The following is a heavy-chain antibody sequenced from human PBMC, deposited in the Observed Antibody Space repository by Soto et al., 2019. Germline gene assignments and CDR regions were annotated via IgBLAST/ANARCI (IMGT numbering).Heavy chain of an antibody. D-gene: IGHD2-15*01. CDR1: GFTFSNAW. J-gene: IGHJ6*02. Sequence: GGSLRLSCAASGFTFSNAWMNWVRQAPGKGLEWVGRIKSKTDGGTTDYAAPVKGRFTISRDDSKNTLYLQMNSLKTEDTAVYYCTTALVVVLYYGMDVWGQGTTVTVSS. V-gene: IGHV3-15*07. CDR2: IKSKTDGGTT. CDR3: TTALVVVLYYGMDV.